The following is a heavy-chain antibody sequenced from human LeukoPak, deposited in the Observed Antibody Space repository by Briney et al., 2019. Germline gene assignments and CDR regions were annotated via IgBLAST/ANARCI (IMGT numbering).Heavy chain of an antibody. CDR3: ARKRDGYNSNFYYYGLDV. CDR1: GFTVSSNS. V-gene: IGHV3-66*01. D-gene: IGHD5-24*01. CDR2: IYSGGST. Sequence: PGGSLILSCAASGFTVSSNSMNWVRQAPGKGLEWVSVIYSGGSTYYADSVKGRFSISRDNSNNTLYLQMNSLRAEDTAVYYCARKRDGYNSNFYYYGLDVWGQGTTVTVSS. J-gene: IGHJ6*02.